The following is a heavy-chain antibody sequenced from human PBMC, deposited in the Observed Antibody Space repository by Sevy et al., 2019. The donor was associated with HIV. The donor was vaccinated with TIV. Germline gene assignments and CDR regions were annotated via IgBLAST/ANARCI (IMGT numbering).Heavy chain of an antibody. CDR1: GGSFSGYY. J-gene: IGHJ4*02. Sequence: SETLSLTCAVYGGSFSGYYWSWIRQPPGKGLEWLGEIYHGGSTNYNPSLKSRITIYLDTSKNQFSLNLNSVTAADTTVYYCARGDYGSGIYIDYWGQGTLVTVSS. V-gene: IGHV4-34*01. D-gene: IGHD3-10*01. CDR3: ARGDYGSGIYIDY. CDR2: IYHGGST.